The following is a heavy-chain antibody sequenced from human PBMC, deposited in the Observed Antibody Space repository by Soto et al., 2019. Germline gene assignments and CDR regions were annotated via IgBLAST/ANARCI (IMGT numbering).Heavy chain of an antibody. V-gene: IGHV5-51*01. D-gene: IGHD2-15*01. Sequence: GESLRISCKGSGYSFTSYWSGWMRQMPGKGLEWMGIIYPGDSDTRYSPSFQGQVTISADKSISTAYLQWSSLKASDTAMYYCARRKYCSGGSCYSDEYFQHWGQGTLVTVSS. CDR2: IYPGDSDT. CDR1: GYSFTSYW. CDR3: ARRKYCSGGSCYSDEYFQH. J-gene: IGHJ1*01.